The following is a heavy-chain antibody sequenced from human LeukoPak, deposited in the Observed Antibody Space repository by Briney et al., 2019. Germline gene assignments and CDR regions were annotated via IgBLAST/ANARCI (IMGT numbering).Heavy chain of an antibody. CDR2: IIPIFGTA. J-gene: IGHJ4*02. V-gene: IGHV1-69*06. CDR1: GGTFSSYA. CDR3: ARAGGVNSGYDLDY. D-gene: IGHD5-12*01. Sequence: SVKVSCKASGGTFSSYAITWVRQAPGQGLEWMGGIIPIFGTANYAQKFQGRVTITADKSTSTAYMELSSLRSEDTAVYYCARAGGVNSGYDLDYWGQGTLVTVSS.